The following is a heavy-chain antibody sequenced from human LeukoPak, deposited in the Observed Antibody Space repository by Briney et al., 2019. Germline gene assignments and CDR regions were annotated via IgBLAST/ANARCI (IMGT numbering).Heavy chain of an antibody. D-gene: IGHD2-2*01. J-gene: IGHJ6*02. CDR1: GFTVSSNY. CDR2: IYSGGST. V-gene: IGHV3-66*01. CDR3: ARDPRSVPANYYYYGMDV. Sequence: PGRSLTLSCAASGFTVSSNYMSSVRQAPGKGLAWVSAIYSGGSTYYADSVKGRFTISRDNSKNTLYLQMNSLRAEDTAVYYCARDPRSVPANYYYYGMDVWGQGTTVTVSS.